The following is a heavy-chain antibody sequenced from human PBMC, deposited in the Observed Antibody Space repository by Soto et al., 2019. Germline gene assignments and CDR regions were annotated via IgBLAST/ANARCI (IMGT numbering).Heavy chain of an antibody. D-gene: IGHD2-15*01. Sequence: GGSLRLSCVASGFTFSSYSMNWVRQAPGKGLEWVSSISSSSSYIYYADSVKGRFTISRDNAKNSLYLQMNSLRAEDTAVYYCARGEVAASYYYYMDVWGKGTTVTVSS. CDR3: ARGEVAASYYYYMDV. CDR1: GFTFSSYS. J-gene: IGHJ6*03. CDR2: ISSSSSYI. V-gene: IGHV3-21*01.